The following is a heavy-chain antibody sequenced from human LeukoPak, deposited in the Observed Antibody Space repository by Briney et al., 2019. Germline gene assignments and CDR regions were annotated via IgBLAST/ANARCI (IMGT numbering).Heavy chain of an antibody. CDR1: GGSISSGGYY. Sequence: PSQTLSLTCTVSGGSISSGGYYWSWIRQHPGKGLEWIGYIYYSGSTYYNPSLKSRVTISVDTSKNQFSLKLSSVTAAATAVYYCARNVGSGSYRRHNWFDPWGQGTLVTVSS. J-gene: IGHJ5*02. CDR2: IYYSGST. V-gene: IGHV4-31*03. CDR3: ARNVGSGSYRRHNWFDP. D-gene: IGHD3-10*01.